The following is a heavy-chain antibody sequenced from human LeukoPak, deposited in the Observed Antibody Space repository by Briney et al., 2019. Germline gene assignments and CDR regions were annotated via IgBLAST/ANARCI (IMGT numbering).Heavy chain of an antibody. CDR2: ISITTI. V-gene: IGHV3-48*01. J-gene: IGHJ4*02. Sequence: GGSLRLSCAASGFTFSGSAMHWVRQAPGKGLEWLSYISITTIYYADSVKGRFTISRDNAKNSLYLQMNSLRAEDTAVYYCARDHNWGFDYWGQGTLVTVSS. CDR3: ARDHNWGFDY. CDR1: GFTFSGSA. D-gene: IGHD7-27*01.